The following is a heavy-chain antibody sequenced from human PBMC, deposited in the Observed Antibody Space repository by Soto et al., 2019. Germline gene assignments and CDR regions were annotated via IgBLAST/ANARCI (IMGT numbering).Heavy chain of an antibody. CDR2: ISAYNGNT. Sequence: ASVKVSCKASGYTFTNYGLTWVRQAPGQGPEWVGWISAYNGNTNYAQKLQGRVTMTTDTSTSTAYMELRSLRSDDTAVYYCARVTTAWGDDAFDIWGQGTMVTVSS. V-gene: IGHV1-18*01. D-gene: IGHD4-17*01. CDR3: ARVTTAWGDDAFDI. CDR1: GYTFTNYG. J-gene: IGHJ3*02.